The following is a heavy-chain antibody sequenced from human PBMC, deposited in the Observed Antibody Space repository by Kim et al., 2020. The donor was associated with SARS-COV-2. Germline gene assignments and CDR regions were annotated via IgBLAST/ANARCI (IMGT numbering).Heavy chain of an antibody. D-gene: IGHD6-19*01. CDR3: AKEHNTGWPTLDS. J-gene: IGHJ4*02. V-gene: IGHV3-43*01. CDR2: IDSSRATTT. CDR1: GFNFRDYT. Sequence: GGSLRLSCATSGFNFRDYTMHWVRQAPGKALEWVSLIDSSRATTTYYADSVKGRFTVSRDNSRNSLYLQMNNLRTEDTALYYCAKEHNTGWPTLDSWGQGTLVTVSS.